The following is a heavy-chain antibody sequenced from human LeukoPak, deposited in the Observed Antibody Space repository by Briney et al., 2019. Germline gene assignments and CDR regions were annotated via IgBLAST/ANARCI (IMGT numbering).Heavy chain of an antibody. J-gene: IGHJ4*02. CDR3: ARLIAADPQLDY. CDR2: IYTSGST. Sequence: SQTLSLTCTVSGGSISSGSYYWSWIRQPAGKGLEWIGRIYTSGSTNYNPSLKSRVTISVDTFKNQFSLKLSSVTAADTAVYFCARLIAADPQLDYWGQGTLVTVSS. CDR1: GGSISSGSYY. V-gene: IGHV4-61*02. D-gene: IGHD6-13*01.